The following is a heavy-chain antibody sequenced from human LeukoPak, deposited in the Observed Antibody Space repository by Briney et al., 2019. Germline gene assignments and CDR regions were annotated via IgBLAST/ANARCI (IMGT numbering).Heavy chain of an antibody. V-gene: IGHV1-2*02. CDR1: GYTFTAYY. CDR3: ASEAFCAGGRCYLQRVAS. J-gene: IGHJ4*02. Sequence: ASVKVSCTASGYTFTAYYMHWVRQAPGQSLEWMGWIDASNGDTKYAQKFQGRVTISRDTSTGTSYMELRSLISGDTAVYYCASEAFCAGGRCYLQRVASWGPGTLVTVSS. CDR2: IDASNGDT. D-gene: IGHD2-15*01.